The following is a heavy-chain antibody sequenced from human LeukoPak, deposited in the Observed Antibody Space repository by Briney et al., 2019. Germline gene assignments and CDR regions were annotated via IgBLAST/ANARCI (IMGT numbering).Heavy chain of an antibody. V-gene: IGHV3-23*01. Sequence: GGSLRLSCAASGFPFSSYAMNWVRQAPGKGLEWVSVITGSDGFTQYADSVKGRFTISRDNSKNTVYLQMNRLRVEDTALYYCVRSLDYWGQGTLVTVSS. CDR2: ITGSDGFT. J-gene: IGHJ4*02. CDR1: GFPFSSYA. CDR3: VRSLDY.